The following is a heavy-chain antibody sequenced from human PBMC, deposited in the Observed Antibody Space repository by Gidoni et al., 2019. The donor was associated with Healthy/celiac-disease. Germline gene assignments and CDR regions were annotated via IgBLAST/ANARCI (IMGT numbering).Heavy chain of an antibody. Sequence: EVPLVESGGGLVQPGRYLRRSCAASGFTFDDYAMHWVRQAPGKGPEWVSGISWQSGSIGYAASVKGRFTISRDNAKNSLYLQMNSLRAEDTALYYCAYDYVGQWGQGTLVTVSS. V-gene: IGHV3-9*01. D-gene: IGHD3-16*01. J-gene: IGHJ4*02. CDR2: ISWQSGSI. CDR1: GFTFDDYA. CDR3: AYDYVGQ.